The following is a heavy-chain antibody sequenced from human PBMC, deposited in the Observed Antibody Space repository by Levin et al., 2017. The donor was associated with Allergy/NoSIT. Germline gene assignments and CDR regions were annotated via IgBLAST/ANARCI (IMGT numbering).Heavy chain of an antibody. CDR1: GYTFNNHG. CDR3: ARRWEARSWYFDY. Sequence: AASVKVSCKTSGYTFNNHGISWVRQAPGQGLEWMGWISCYDGNTKYAQKFQGRVSVTTDTSTTTAYMELKSLRSDDTAGYYWARRWEARSWYFDYWGQGTQVTVSS. CDR2: ISCYDGNT. V-gene: IGHV1-18*01. D-gene: IGHD1-26*01. J-gene: IGHJ4*02.